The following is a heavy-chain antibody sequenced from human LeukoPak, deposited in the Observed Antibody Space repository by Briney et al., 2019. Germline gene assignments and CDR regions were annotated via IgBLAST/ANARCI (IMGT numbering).Heavy chain of an antibody. CDR3: ARDSGARLRLDS. J-gene: IGHJ4*02. Sequence: ASVKVSCKASGYTFTGYYMHWVRQAPGQGLEWMGWINPNSGGTNYAQKFQGRVTMTRDTSISTAYMELSRLRSDDTAAYYCARDSGARLRLDSWGQGTLVTVSS. CDR1: GYTFTGYY. V-gene: IGHV1-2*02. CDR2: INPNSGGT. D-gene: IGHD1-26*01.